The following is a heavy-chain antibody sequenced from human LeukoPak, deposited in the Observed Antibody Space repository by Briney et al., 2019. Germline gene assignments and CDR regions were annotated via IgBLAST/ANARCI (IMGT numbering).Heavy chain of an antibody. V-gene: IGHV3-7*05. CDR1: GFTFSSYW. CDR2: IKEDGSEK. Sequence: PGGSLRLSCIASGFTFSSYWMSWVRQAPGGGLEWVANIKEDGSEKYYVDFVKGRFTISRDNAKISLYLQMNSLRAEDTAVYYCASQFWWPAVAGTTLDYWGQGTLVTVSS. J-gene: IGHJ4*02. CDR3: ASQFWWPAVAGTTLDY. D-gene: IGHD6-19*01.